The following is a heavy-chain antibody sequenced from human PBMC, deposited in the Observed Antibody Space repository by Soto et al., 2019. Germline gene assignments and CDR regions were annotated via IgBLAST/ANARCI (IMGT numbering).Heavy chain of an antibody. V-gene: IGHV1-3*01. Sequence: GASVKVSCKASGYTFTSYAMHWVRQAPGQRLEWMGRINAGNGNTKYSQKFQGRVTITRDTSASTAYMELSSLRSEDTAVYYCARDRYCSGGSCYSYYYYGMHVWGQGTTVTASS. D-gene: IGHD2-15*01. CDR1: GYTFTSYA. CDR3: ARDRYCSGGSCYSYYYYGMHV. CDR2: INAGNGNT. J-gene: IGHJ6*02.